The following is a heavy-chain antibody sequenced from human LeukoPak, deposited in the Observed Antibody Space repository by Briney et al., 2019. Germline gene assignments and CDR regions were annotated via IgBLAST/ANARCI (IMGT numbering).Heavy chain of an antibody. CDR3: ARVGYDSDDY. V-gene: IGHV4-59*11. J-gene: IGHJ4*02. D-gene: IGHD3-22*01. Sequence: SETLSLTCTVSGGSISSHYWSWIRQPPGKGLEWIGYIYYSGSTNYNPSLKSRVTISVDTSKNQFSLKLSSVTAADTAVYYCARVGYDSDDYWGQGTLVTVPS. CDR1: GGSISSHY. CDR2: IYYSGST.